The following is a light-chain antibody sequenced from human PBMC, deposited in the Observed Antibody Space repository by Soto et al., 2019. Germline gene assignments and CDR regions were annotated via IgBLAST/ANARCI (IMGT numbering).Light chain of an antibody. CDR2: DDI. CDR3: CSYAGGTSVV. Sequence: QSALTQPASVSGSLGQSITISCTGSSSDVGRYNLVSWYQQHPGKAPKLLIYDDIERPSGVSNRCSGSKSGITASLTISGLQTEDEADYYCCSYAGGTSVVFGGGTKLTVL. V-gene: IGLV2-23*01. CDR1: SSDVGRYNL. J-gene: IGLJ2*01.